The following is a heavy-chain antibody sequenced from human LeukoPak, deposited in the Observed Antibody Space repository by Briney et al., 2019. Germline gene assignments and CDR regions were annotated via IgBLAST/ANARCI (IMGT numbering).Heavy chain of an antibody. CDR3: ARDLGEYYDFWSGPMGGFDP. CDR1: GFTFTDFY. D-gene: IGHD3-3*01. V-gene: IGHV3-21*01. CDR2: TSPTSSYM. Sequence: GGSLRLSCAASGFTFTDFYMNWVRQAPGKGLEWVSWTSPTSSYMYYADSVKGRFTISRDNAKNSLYLQMNSLRAEDTAVYYCARDLGEYYDFWSGPMGGFDPWGQGTLVTVSS. J-gene: IGHJ5*02.